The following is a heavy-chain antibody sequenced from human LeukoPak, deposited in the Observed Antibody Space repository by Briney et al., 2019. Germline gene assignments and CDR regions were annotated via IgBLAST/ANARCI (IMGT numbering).Heavy chain of an antibody. D-gene: IGHD1-26*01. V-gene: IGHV3-48*04. J-gene: IGHJ4*02. Sequence: GSLRLSCAASGFTFSSYSMNWVRQAPGKGLEWVSYISSSSSTIYYADSVKGRFTISRDNAKNSLYLQMNSLRAEDTAVYYCARDEVGALDYWGQGTLVTVSS. CDR3: ARDEVGALDY. CDR2: ISSSSSTI. CDR1: GFTFSSYS.